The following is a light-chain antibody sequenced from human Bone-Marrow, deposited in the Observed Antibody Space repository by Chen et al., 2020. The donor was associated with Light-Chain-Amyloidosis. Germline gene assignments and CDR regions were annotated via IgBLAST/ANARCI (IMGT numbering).Light chain of an antibody. Sequence: QSVLTPPPSASGTPGQRVTISCSGSSSNIGSNYVYWYQQLPGTAPKLLIYRNNQRPSWVPVRFSGSKSGTSASLAISGLRSEDEADYYCAAWDDSLSGVVFGGGTKLTVL. J-gene: IGLJ2*01. CDR2: RNN. CDR1: SSNIGSNY. V-gene: IGLV1-47*01. CDR3: AAWDDSLSGVV.